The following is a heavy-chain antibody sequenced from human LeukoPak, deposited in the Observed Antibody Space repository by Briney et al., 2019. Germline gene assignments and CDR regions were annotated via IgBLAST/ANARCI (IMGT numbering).Heavy chain of an antibody. Sequence: GGSLRLSCAASGFTFSSYTMHWVRQAPGKGLEWVAAISDDGTNTYCSDSAKGRLTIFRDNSNNTLYLQMNSLRPEDTAVYFCAKVGIRFLEQYYHDYWGQGTLVTVSS. CDR2: ISDDGTNT. V-gene: IGHV3-30-3*01. D-gene: IGHD3-3*01. J-gene: IGHJ4*02. CDR1: GFTFSSYT. CDR3: AKVGIRFLEQYYHDY.